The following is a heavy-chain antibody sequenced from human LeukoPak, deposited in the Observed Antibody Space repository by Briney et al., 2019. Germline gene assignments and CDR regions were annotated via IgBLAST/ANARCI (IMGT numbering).Heavy chain of an antibody. CDR2: ISGSGSST. CDR1: GFTFSSYA. CDR3: AKDRFGNKGYFDY. J-gene: IGHJ4*02. V-gene: IGHV3-23*01. D-gene: IGHD3-10*01. Sequence: GGSLRLSCAASGFTFSSYAMSWVRQAPGKGLEWVSVISGSGSSTSQVDSVKGRFTISGDNSKNTLYLQMNSLRAEDTAVYYCAKDRFGNKGYFDYWGQGTLVTVSS.